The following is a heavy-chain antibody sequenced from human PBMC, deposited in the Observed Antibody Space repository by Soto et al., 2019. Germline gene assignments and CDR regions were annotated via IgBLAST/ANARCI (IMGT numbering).Heavy chain of an antibody. CDR3: ARDPSDYYDSSGYSKGPFDY. D-gene: IGHD3-22*01. J-gene: IGHJ4*02. V-gene: IGHV3-48*04. CDR1: GFTFISYS. Sequence: LRLSCAASGFTFISYSMNLVRQAPGKGVEWVSYISSSSSTIYYADSVKGRFTISRDNAKNSLYLQMNSLRAEDTAVYYCARDPSDYYDSSGYSKGPFDYWGQGTLVTVSS. CDR2: ISSSSSTI.